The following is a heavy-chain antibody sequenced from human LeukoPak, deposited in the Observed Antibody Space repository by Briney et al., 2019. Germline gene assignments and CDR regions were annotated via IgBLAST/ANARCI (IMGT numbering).Heavy chain of an antibody. CDR3: ARDDDIVVVPAAIRGTNWFDP. Sequence: ASVKVSCKASGYTFTNYGITWVRQAPGQGLEWMGWISAYNGNTNYAQKLQGRVTMTTDTSTSTAYMELRSLRSDDTAVYYCARDDDIVVVPAAIRGTNWFDPWGQGTLVTVSS. CDR2: ISAYNGNT. J-gene: IGHJ5*02. CDR1: GYTFTNYG. D-gene: IGHD2-2*01. V-gene: IGHV1-18*01.